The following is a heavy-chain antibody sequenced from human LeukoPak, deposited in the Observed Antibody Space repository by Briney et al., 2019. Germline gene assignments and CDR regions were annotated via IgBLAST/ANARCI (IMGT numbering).Heavy chain of an antibody. V-gene: IGHV3-48*03. CDR1: GFTFSSYE. D-gene: IGHD1-26*01. CDR3: IRGTVGAPGNDY. J-gene: IGHJ4*02. Sequence: PGGSLRLSCAASGFTFSSYEMNWVRQAPGKGLEWVSYISSSGSTIYYADSVKGRSTISRDNAKNTLYLQMSSLRAEDTAVYYCIRGTVGAPGNDYWGQGTLVTVSS. CDR2: ISSSGSTI.